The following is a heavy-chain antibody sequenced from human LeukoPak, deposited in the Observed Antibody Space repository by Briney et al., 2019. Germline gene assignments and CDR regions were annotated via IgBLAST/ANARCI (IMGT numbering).Heavy chain of an antibody. CDR2: ISADGADT. Sequence: GGSLRLSCAASAFTFSNFAMTWVRQAPGKGLEWVSSISADGADTYYADSVKGRFTISRDNSKNTLYLQMFSLRAEDTAVYFRASAEGDSWGQGTLVTVSS. J-gene: IGHJ5*01. CDR1: AFTFSNFA. V-gene: IGHV3-23*01. CDR3: ASAEGDS.